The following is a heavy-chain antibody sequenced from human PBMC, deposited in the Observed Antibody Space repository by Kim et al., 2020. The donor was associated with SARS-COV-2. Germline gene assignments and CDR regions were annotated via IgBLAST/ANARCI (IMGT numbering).Heavy chain of an antibody. J-gene: IGHJ6*02. Sequence: GGSLRLSCAASGFTFSSYGMHWVRQAPGKGLEWVAVIWYDGSNKYYADSVKGRFTISRDNSKNTLYLQMNSLRAEDTAVYYCARFIVATITFDYYGMDVWGQGTTVTVSS. CDR3: ARFIVATITFDYYGMDV. D-gene: IGHD5-12*01. CDR1: GFTFSSYG. V-gene: IGHV3-33*01. CDR2: IWYDGSNK.